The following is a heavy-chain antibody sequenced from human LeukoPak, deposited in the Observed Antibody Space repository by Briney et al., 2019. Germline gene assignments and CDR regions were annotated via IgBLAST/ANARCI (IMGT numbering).Heavy chain of an antibody. CDR3: ATGHDYVWGSYRRDIDY. D-gene: IGHD3-16*02. J-gene: IGHJ4*02. Sequence: GGSLRLSCAAPGFTVSSNYMSWVRQAPGKGLEWVSVIYSGGSTYYADSVKGRFTISRDNSKNTLYLQMNSLRAEDTAVYYCATGHDYVWGSYRRDIDYWGQGTLVTVSS. V-gene: IGHV3-66*01. CDR2: IYSGGST. CDR1: GFTVSSNY.